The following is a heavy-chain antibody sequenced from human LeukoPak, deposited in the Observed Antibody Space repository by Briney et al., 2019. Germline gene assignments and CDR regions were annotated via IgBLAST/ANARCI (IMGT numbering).Heavy chain of an antibody. D-gene: IGHD3-10*01. J-gene: IGHJ6*02. CDR2: INSDGSST. CDR3: ARDYGRSRDYGMDV. Sequence: GGSLRLSCAASGLAFSAYKMHWVRQAPRKGLVWVSRINSDGSSTTYADSVKGRFTISRDNAKNTLYLQMNSLRAEDTAVYYCARDYGRSRDYGMDVWGQGTTVTVSS. CDR1: GLAFSAYK. V-gene: IGHV3-74*01.